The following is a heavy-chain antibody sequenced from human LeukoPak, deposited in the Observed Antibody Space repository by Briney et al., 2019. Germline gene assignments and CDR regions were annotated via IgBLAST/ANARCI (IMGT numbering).Heavy chain of an antibody. CDR3: ASIPHPRFLRPLPSGAFDL. Sequence: SETLSLTCAVYGGFFSGYYWSWIRQPPGKGLEWIGEINHSGSTNYNPSLKSRVTISVDTSKNQFSLKLSSVTAADKAVYYCASIPHPRFLRPLPSGAFDLWGQGTMVTVSS. J-gene: IGHJ3*01. CDR2: INHSGST. CDR1: GGFFSGYY. D-gene: IGHD2/OR15-2a*01. V-gene: IGHV4-34*01.